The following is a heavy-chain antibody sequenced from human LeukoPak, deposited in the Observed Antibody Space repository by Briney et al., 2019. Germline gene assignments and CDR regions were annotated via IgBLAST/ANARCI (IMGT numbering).Heavy chain of an antibody. CDR3: ARGVWAYSGSYYFDY. Sequence: GGSLRLSWAASGFTFSSYDMRWVRHATGKGLEWVSAIGTAGDTYYPGSVKGRFTISRENAKNSLYLQMNSLRAGDTAVYYCARGVWAYSGSYYFDYWGQGTLVTVSS. V-gene: IGHV3-13*01. D-gene: IGHD1-26*01. CDR2: IGTAGDT. J-gene: IGHJ4*02. CDR1: GFTFSSYD.